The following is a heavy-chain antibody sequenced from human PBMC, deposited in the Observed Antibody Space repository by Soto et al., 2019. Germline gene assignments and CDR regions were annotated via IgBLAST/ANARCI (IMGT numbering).Heavy chain of an antibody. D-gene: IGHD7-27*01. V-gene: IGHV4-4*07. CDR2: LPSSRRS. CDR1: GDSISNFY. Sequence: QVQLQESGPGLVKPSETLSLTCTVSGDSISNFYWSWIRQPAGKGLESLGRLPSSRRSNYNPPLQRRVAMSLDTSKNQFSLRRTSLTAADTAVYFCARGLGRYFDLWGRGTLVTVFS. CDR3: ARGLGRYFDL. J-gene: IGHJ2*01.